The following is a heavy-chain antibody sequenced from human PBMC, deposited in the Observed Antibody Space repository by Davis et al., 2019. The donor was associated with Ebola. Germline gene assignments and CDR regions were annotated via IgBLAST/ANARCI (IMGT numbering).Heavy chain of an antibody. CDR3: ARSGGPYCGGDCYSDY. J-gene: IGHJ4*02. Sequence: GESLKISCKGSGYTFTNYWIGWVRQMPGRGLEWMGIIYPGDSDTKYSPSFKGQVSISADKSINTAYLQWSSLKASDTAMYYCARSGGPYCGGDCYSDYWGQGTLVTVSS. CDR1: GYTFTNYW. D-gene: IGHD2-21*02. V-gene: IGHV5-51*01. CDR2: IYPGDSDT.